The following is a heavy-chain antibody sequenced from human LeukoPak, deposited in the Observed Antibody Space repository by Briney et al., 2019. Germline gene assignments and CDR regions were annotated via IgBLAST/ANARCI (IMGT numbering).Heavy chain of an antibody. Sequence: ASVKVSCKASGYTFTSYAMHWVRQAPGQRLEWMGWINAGNGNTKYSQKFQGRVTITRDTSASTAYMELSSLRSEDTAVYYCARDQRENYYDSSGLPDYWGQGTLVTVSS. CDR3: ARDQRENYYDSSGLPDY. CDR1: GYTFTSYA. V-gene: IGHV1-3*01. CDR2: INAGNGNT. D-gene: IGHD3-22*01. J-gene: IGHJ4*02.